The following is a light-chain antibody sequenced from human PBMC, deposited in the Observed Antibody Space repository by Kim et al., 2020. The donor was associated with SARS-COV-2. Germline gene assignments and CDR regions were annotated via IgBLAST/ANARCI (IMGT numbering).Light chain of an antibody. CDR1: SRDGYNY. CDR3: SSYTIGNIFVV. CDR2: DVT. V-gene: IGLV2-14*04. J-gene: IGLJ2*01. Sequence: PGHPITISCTGISRDGYNYVSWYQQLPGKAPRLIIYDVTYRPSGISSRFSGSQSGTTTSLTISGLLTEDEGDYYCSSYTIGNIFVVFGGGTKVTVL.